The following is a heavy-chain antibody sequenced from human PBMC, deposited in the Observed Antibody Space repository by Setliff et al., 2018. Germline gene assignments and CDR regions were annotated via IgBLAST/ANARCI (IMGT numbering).Heavy chain of an antibody. CDR2: IYPGDSDI. J-gene: IGHJ4*02. Sequence: GESLKISCQASGYSFLIYWIGWVRQMPGKGLEWMGIIYPGDSDIRYSPSFEGQVTISADKSITTVYLQWSSLKASDTATYFCVRAGSGIGGDLDYWGQGTLVTVSS. CDR1: GYSFLIYW. D-gene: IGHD3-10*01. V-gene: IGHV5-51*01. CDR3: VRAGSGIGGDLDY.